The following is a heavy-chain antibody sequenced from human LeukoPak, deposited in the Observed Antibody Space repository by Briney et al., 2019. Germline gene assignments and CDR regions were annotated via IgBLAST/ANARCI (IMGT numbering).Heavy chain of an antibody. CDR1: GGSISSGSYY. CDR2: IYTSGST. V-gene: IGHV4-61*02. D-gene: IGHD3-22*01. J-gene: IGHJ6*03. CDR3: ARDKEPSGYYYGDYYYYMDV. Sequence: SETLSLTCTVSGGSISSGSYYWSWIRQPAGKGLEWIGRIYTSGSTNYNPSLKSRVTISVDTSKNQFSLKLSSVTAADTAVYYCARDKEPSGYYYGDYYYYMDVWGKGTTVTISS.